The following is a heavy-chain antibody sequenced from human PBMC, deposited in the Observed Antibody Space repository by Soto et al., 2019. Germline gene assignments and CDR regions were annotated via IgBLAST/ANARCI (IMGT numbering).Heavy chain of an antibody. D-gene: IGHD2-8*01. V-gene: IGHV3-11*01. Sequence: QVQLVESGGGLVKPGGSLRLSCAASGFTFSDYYMSWIRQAPGKGLEWVSYISSSGSTIYYADSVKGRFTISRDNAKNSLYLQMNCRRAEDTAVYYCASPRTSRYCYYMDVWGKGTTVTVSS. J-gene: IGHJ6*03. CDR1: GFTFSDYY. CDR3: ASPRTSRYCYYMDV. CDR2: ISSSGSTI.